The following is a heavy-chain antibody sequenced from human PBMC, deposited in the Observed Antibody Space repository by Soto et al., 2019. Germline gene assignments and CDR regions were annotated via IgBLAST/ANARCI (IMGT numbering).Heavy chain of an antibody. J-gene: IGHJ4*02. CDR1: GFTFSSYS. CDR2: ISSSSSYI. D-gene: IGHD5-18*01. V-gene: IGHV3-21*01. Sequence: EVQLVESGGGLVKPGGSLRLSCAASGFTFSSYSMNWVRQAPGKGLEWVSSISSSSSYIYYADSVKGRFTISRDNAKNSLYLQMNSLRAEDTDVYYCASDQPGYSYGYGLGYWGQGTLVTVSS. CDR3: ASDQPGYSYGYGLGY.